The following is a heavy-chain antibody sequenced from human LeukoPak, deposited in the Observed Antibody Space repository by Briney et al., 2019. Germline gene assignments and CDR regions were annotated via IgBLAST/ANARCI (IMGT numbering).Heavy chain of an antibody. J-gene: IGHJ6*02. D-gene: IGHD3-10*02. CDR3: ARELHYYVAMDV. CDR2: IGSDNKP. V-gene: IGHV3-23*01. Sequence: PGGSLRLSCEASGFTFSAYAMTWVRQAPGKGLEWVSSIGSDNKPHYSESVKGRFAISTDNSKNTLFLQLHNLGVEDTALYYCARELHYYVAMDVWGQGTTVTVSS. CDR1: GFTFSAYA.